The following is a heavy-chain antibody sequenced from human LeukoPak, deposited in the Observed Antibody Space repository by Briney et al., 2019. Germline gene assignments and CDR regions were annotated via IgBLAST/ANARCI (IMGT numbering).Heavy chain of an antibody. V-gene: IGHV1-18*01. J-gene: IGHJ4*02. CDR2: ISAYNGNT. Sequence: ASVKVSCKASGYTLTSYGISWVRQAPGQGLEWMGWISAYNGNTNYAQKLQGRVTMTTDTSTSTAYMELSRLRSDDTAVYYCAIIQYYYDSSGYLFDYWGQGTLVTVSS. CDR3: AIIQYYYDSSGYLFDY. D-gene: IGHD3-22*01. CDR1: GYTLTSYG.